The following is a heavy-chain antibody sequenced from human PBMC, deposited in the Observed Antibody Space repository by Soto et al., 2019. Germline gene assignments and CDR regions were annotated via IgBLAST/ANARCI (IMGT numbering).Heavy chain of an antibody. CDR2: ISGIGGST. CDR1: GFNFSSYS. CDR3: AKAWAWGYYGDYGGFHY. D-gene: IGHD4-17*01. J-gene: IGHJ4*02. V-gene: IGHV3-23*01. Sequence: EVQLLESGGGLIQPGGSLRLSCAASGFNFSSYSMRWVRQAPGKGLVWVSDISGIGGSTYYADSVKGRFTISRDNAQNALYLQINSMRAEDTAVYYCAKAWAWGYYGDYGGFHYWGEGNVVTVSS.